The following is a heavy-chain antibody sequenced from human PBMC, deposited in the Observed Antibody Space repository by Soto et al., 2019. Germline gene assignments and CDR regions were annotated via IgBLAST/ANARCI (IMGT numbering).Heavy chain of an antibody. J-gene: IGHJ4*02. CDR3: AKDRMGSSWYFDY. CDR1: GFTFSSYG. Sequence: GGSLRLSCAASGFTFSSYGMHWVRQAPGKGLEWVAVISYDGSNKYYADSVKGRFTISRDNSKNTLYLQMNSLRAEDTAVYYCAKDRMGSSWYFDYWGQGTLVTVSS. D-gene: IGHD6-13*01. V-gene: IGHV3-30*18. CDR2: ISYDGSNK.